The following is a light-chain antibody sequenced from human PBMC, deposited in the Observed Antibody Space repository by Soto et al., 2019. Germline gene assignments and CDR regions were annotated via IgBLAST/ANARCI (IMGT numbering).Light chain of an antibody. CDR1: QSVSSRN. V-gene: IGKV3-20*01. CDR2: GAS. Sequence: EIVLTQSPGTVSLSPGERATLSCRASQSVSSRNLAWYRQKPGQAPSLLIFGASNRATGIPDRFSGSGSGTDFTRTISRLEPEDCAVYSCLRYGDSPPAYTFGQGTKLEIK. J-gene: IGKJ2*01. CDR3: LRYGDSPPAYT.